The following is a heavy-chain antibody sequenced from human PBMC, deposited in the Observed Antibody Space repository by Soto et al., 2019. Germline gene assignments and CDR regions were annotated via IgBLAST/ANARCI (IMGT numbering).Heavy chain of an antibody. CDR2: ISSSGATV. CDR1: GFTFSNSY. CDR3: ARAQQLAANWFAP. V-gene: IGHV3-11*01. D-gene: IGHD1-1*01. Sequence: MLLVESGGGLVKPGGSLRLSCEASGFTFSNSYMSWIRQIPGKGLEAIADISSSGATVYYADSVKGRFTVSRDNAKKSLYLEMRTVTAEDTAVYYCARAQQLAANWFAPWGQGVLVTVSS. J-gene: IGHJ5*02.